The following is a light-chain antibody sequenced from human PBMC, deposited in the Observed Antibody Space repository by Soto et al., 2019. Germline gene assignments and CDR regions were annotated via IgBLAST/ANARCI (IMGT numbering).Light chain of an antibody. J-gene: IGKJ4*01. CDR1: QGIGND. V-gene: IGKV1-17*01. CDR2: AAS. Sequence: DIQMTQSPSSLSASVGDRVTITCRASQGIGNDLGWYQQKPGKAPKRLIYAASSLQSGVPSRFSGSECGTEFTLTISSLQPEDFATYYCQQYNSYPLTFGGGTKVEVK. CDR3: QQYNSYPLT.